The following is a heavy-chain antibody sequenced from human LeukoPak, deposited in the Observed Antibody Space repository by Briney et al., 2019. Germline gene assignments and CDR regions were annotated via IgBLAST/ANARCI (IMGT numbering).Heavy chain of an antibody. V-gene: IGHV3-74*01. CDR3: ARVAYYYGSGSYYDNRDAFDI. D-gene: IGHD3-10*01. Sequence: GGSLRLSCAASGFTFSSYWMHWVRQAPGEGLVWVSRINSVGSSTSYADSAKGRFTISRDNAKNTLYLQMNSLRAEDTAVYYCARVAYYYGSGSYYDNRDAFDIWGQGTMVTVSS. CDR2: INSVGSST. CDR1: GFTFSSYW. J-gene: IGHJ3*02.